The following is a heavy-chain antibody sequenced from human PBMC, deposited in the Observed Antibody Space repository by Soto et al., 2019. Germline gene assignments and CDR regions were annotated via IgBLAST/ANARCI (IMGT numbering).Heavy chain of an antibody. CDR3: ARSSSGFFEGFDP. J-gene: IGHJ5*02. CDR2: IYDSGAT. V-gene: IGHV4-31*03. CDR1: GGSFKSGDFY. Sequence: QVQLQQSGPGLVKPSETLSLTCTVSGGSFKSGDFYWNWIRHRPGKGLEWIGYIYDSGATHYHPSHQSRVSISIGTSKNHFSLQLDSVTAADTAVYYCARSSSGFFEGFDPWGQGTLVTVSS. D-gene: IGHD3-10*01.